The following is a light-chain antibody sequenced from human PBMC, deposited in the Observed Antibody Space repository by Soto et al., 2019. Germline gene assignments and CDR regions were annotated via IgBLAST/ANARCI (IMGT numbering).Light chain of an antibody. V-gene: IGLV2-14*01. J-gene: IGLJ1*01. CDR3: GSYSGTDPPYV. CDR2: EVT. CDR1: STDVGGYNY. Sequence: QSALAQPSSVSGSPGQSITISCTGTSTDVGGYNYVSWYQHHSGKAPKLLIYEVTNRPSGISDRFSGSKSVNTASLTISGIQAEDVSDYYCGSYSGTDPPYVFGTGTKLTVL.